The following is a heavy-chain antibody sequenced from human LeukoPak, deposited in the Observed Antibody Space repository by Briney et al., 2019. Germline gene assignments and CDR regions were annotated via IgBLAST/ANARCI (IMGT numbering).Heavy chain of an antibody. CDR3: ARDRVVVTAVHYSDY. CDR2: ISGSGGST. J-gene: IGHJ4*02. Sequence: GGSLRLSCAASGFTFSSYAMSWVRQAPGKGLEWVSAISGSGGSTYYADSVKGRFTISRDNAKNSLYLQMNSLRDEDTAVYYCARDRVVVTAVHYSDYWGQGSLVTVSS. CDR1: GFTFSSYA. D-gene: IGHD2-21*02. V-gene: IGHV3-23*01.